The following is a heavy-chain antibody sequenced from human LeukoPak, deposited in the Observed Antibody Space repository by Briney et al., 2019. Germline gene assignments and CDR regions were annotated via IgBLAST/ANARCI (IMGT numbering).Heavy chain of an antibody. CDR2: IYYSGST. Sequence: SETLSLTCTVSGGSISSYYWSWIRQPPGKGLEGIGYIYYSGSTNYNPSLKSRVTISVDTSKNQFSLKLSSVTAADTAVYYCARLAHHYYYYMDVWGKGTTVTVSS. V-gene: IGHV4-59*01. J-gene: IGHJ6*03. CDR1: GGSISSYY. CDR3: ARLAHHYYYYMDV.